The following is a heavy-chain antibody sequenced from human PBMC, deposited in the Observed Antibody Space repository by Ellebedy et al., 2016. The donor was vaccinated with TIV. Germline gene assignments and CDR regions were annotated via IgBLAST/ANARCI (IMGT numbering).Heavy chain of an antibody. CDR2: ISYDGSNK. CDR3: ARDRVHYAHFDY. J-gene: IGHJ4*02. CDR1: GFSFSSYA. Sequence: GESLKISCAASGFSFSSYAMHWVRQAPGKGLEWVAVISYDGSNKYYADSVKGRFTISRDNSKNTLYLQMNSLRAEDTAVYYCARDRVHYAHFDYWGQGTLVTVSS. D-gene: IGHD4-17*01. V-gene: IGHV3-30-3*01.